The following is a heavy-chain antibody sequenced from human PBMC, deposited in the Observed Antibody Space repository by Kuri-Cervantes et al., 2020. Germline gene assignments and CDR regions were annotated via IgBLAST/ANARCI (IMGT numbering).Heavy chain of an antibody. CDR1: GYTFTGYY. D-gene: IGHD3-9*01. CDR2: INPNSGGT. CDR3: ARDSPGGYYDILTGYYSYDGMDV. Sequence: ASVKVSCKASGYTFTGYYIHWVRQAPGQGLEWMGWINPNSGGTNYAQKFQGRVTMTTDTSTSTAYMELRSLRSYDTAVYYCARDSPGGYYDILTGYYSYDGMDVWGQGTTVTVSS. V-gene: IGHV1-2*02. J-gene: IGHJ6*02.